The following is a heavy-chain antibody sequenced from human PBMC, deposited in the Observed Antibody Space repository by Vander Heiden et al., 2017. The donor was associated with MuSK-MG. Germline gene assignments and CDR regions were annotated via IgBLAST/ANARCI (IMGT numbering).Heavy chain of an antibody. J-gene: IGHJ5*02. V-gene: IGHV4-30-4*08. CDR1: GGSISSGDYY. CDR2: IYYSGST. CDR3: ARGPELRGYSYGWVWFDP. Sequence: QVQLQESGPGLVKPSQTLSLTCTVSGGSISSGDYYWSWIRQPPGKGLEWIGYIYYSGSTYYNPSLKRRVTISVDTSKNQFSLKLSSVTAADTAVYYCARGPELRGYSYGWVWFDPWGQGTLVTVSS. D-gene: IGHD5-18*01.